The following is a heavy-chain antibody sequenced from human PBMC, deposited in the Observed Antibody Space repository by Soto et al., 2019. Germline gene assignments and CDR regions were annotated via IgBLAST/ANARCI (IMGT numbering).Heavy chain of an antibody. CDR2: INSDGSST. D-gene: IGHD6-13*01. Sequence: EVQLVESGGGLVQPGGSLRLSCAASGFTFSSYWMHWVRQAPGKGLVWVSRINSDGSSTNYADSVKGRFTIYRYNAKNTLYLLMNSLRAEDTAVYDCARDLRFSSSWFLIGGFDPWGQGTLVTVSS. CDR3: ARDLRFSSSWFLIGGFDP. V-gene: IGHV3-74*01. J-gene: IGHJ5*02. CDR1: GFTFSSYW.